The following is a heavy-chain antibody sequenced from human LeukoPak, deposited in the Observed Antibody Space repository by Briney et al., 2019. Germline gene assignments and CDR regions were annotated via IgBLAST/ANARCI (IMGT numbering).Heavy chain of an antibody. Sequence: GGSLRLSCAASGFTFDDYTMHWVRQAPGKGLEWVSLISWDGGSTYYADSVEGRFTISRDNSKNSLYLQMNSLRTEDTALYYCAKDGGYSGYDTLDYWGQGTLVTVSS. CDR3: AKDGGYSGYDTLDY. J-gene: IGHJ4*02. CDR2: ISWDGGST. CDR1: GFTFDDYT. D-gene: IGHD5-12*01. V-gene: IGHV3-43*01.